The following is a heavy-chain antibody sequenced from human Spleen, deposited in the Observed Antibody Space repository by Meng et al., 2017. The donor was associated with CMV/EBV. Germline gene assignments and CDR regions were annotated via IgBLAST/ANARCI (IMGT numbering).Heavy chain of an antibody. CDR3: ARAVAGPGGY. D-gene: IGHD6-19*01. CDR1: GFSFSSYA. CDR2: ISHDGSNT. Sequence: LSCPAAGFSFSSYAMHWVRQAPGKGLEWVAVISHDGSNTYYADSVKGRFTISRDNSKNTLYIQMNSLRAEDTAVYYCARAVAGPGGYWGQGTLVTVSS. J-gene: IGHJ4*02. V-gene: IGHV3-30*16.